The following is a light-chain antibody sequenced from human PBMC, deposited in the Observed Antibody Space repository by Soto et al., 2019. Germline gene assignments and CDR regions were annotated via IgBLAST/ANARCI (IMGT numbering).Light chain of an antibody. V-gene: IGKV3-15*01. CDR1: QSVSSD. CDR2: GAS. Sequence: EIVMTQSPATLSVSPGERATLSCRASQSVSSDLAWYHQKPGQAPRLLIYGASTRATGIPASFSVSGSGTDFTLTINSLQSEDFAVYYCQQYNNWPRTFGQGTKVDI. CDR3: QQYNNWPRT. J-gene: IGKJ1*01.